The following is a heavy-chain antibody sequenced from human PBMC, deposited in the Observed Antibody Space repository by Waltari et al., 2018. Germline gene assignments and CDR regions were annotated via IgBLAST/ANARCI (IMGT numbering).Heavy chain of an antibody. V-gene: IGHV4-59*01. Sequence: QVQLQESGPGLVKPSETLSLTCTVSGGSISSYYWSWIRQPPGKGLEWIGYIYYSGSTNYNPSLKSRVTISVDTSKNQCSLKLSSVTAADTAVYYCARGPSNYGSLSYYYYMDVWGKGTTVTVSS. J-gene: IGHJ6*03. CDR3: ARGPSNYGSLSYYYYMDV. D-gene: IGHD4-4*01. CDR2: IYYSGST. CDR1: GGSISSYY.